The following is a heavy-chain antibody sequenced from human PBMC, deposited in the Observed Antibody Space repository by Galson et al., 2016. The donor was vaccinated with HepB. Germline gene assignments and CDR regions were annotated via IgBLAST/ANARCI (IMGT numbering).Heavy chain of an antibody. Sequence: SLRLSCAASGFTFTNAWMSWVRQAPGKGLEWVGRIKSKTDGGTTDYAAPVKGRVTISRDDSKNTLYLQMSSLETEDTAVYYCAEDGKRGWSWMARPFDRWGQGTLVTVSS. CDR1: GFTFTNAW. V-gene: IGHV3-15*01. CDR2: IKSKTDGGTT. D-gene: IGHD2-21*01. CDR3: AEDGKRGWSWMARPFDR. J-gene: IGHJ4*02.